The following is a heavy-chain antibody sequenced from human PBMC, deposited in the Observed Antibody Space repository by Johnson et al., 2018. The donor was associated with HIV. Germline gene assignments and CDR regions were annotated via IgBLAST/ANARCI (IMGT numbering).Heavy chain of an antibody. CDR2: ISYDGSNK. CDR3: ERDGPYDDSSGYYYGTVFYDFDI. Sequence: QVQLVESGGGVVQPGRSLRLSCAASGFTFSGYAMHWVRQAPGMGLGWVALISYDGSNKYYADSVKGRFIISRDTSKNTLYLQMNSLRAEDTAVYYCERDGPYDDSSGYYYGTVFYDFDIWGQGTMVTVSS. V-gene: IGHV3-30*04. D-gene: IGHD3-22*01. J-gene: IGHJ3*02. CDR1: GFTFSGYA.